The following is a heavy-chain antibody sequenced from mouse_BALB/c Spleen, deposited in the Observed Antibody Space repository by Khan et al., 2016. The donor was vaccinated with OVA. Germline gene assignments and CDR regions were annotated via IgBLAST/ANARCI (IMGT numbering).Heavy chain of an antibody. CDR1: GYTFTSYY. CDR3: TRSGYGTFAY. D-gene: IGHD2-1*01. V-gene: IGHV1S81*02. CDR2: INPSDGDT. Sequence: QVQLQQSGAELVKPGASVKLSCKASGYTFTSYYMYWVKQRPGQGPEWIGEINPSDGDTNFDDKFKSKATLTVDKSSSTAYMQISSLTSEDSAVYYCTRSGYGTFAYWGQGTPVTVSA. J-gene: IGHJ3*01.